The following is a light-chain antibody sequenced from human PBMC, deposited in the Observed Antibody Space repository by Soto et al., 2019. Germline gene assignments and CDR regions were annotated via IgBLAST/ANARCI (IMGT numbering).Light chain of an antibody. J-gene: IGKJ1*01. CDR3: QQSGRSCAT. Sequence: EIVLTQSPGTLSLSPVERATLSCSASQSVSSNLAWYRQTPGQAPRLLIYAASTRDTDTPARFSGSGSGTDFTLTISRLEPADFAVYYCQQSGRSCATFGQVYKVE. CDR2: AAS. CDR1: QSVSSN. V-gene: IGKV3-20*01.